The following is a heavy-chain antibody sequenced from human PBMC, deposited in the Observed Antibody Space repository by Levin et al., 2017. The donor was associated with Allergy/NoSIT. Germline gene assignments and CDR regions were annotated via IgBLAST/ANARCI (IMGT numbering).Heavy chain of an antibody. V-gene: IGHV2-5*02. J-gene: IGHJ4*02. CDR2: IYWDDDK. CDR3: ARTFTDFDLLAGFEEDC. Sequence: SGPTLVKPTQTLTLTCTFSGFSLSTSGVGVGWIRQPPGKALEWLAVIYWDDDKRYNPSLRSRLTITKATSKNQVVLTMTNMDPVDTGTFYCARTFTDFDLLAGFEEDCWGQGILVTVSS. CDR1: GFSLSTSGVG. D-gene: IGHD3-9*01.